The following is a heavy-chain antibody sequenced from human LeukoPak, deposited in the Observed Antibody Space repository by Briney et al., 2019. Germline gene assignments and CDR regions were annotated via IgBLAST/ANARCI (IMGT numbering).Heavy chain of an antibody. CDR1: GGSISSYY. CDR3: ARRAQGYYDSSGYLNWFDP. J-gene: IGHJ5*02. D-gene: IGHD3-22*01. Sequence: SETLSLTCTVSGGSISSYYWSWIRQPPGKGLEWIGYIYYSGSTNYNPSLKSRVTISVDTSKNQFSPKLSSVTAADTAVYYCARRAQGYYDSSGYLNWFDPWGQGTLVTVSS. CDR2: IYYSGST. V-gene: IGHV4-59*08.